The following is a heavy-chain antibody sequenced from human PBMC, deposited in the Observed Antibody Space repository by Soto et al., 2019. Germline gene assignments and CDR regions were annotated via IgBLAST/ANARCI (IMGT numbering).Heavy chain of an antibody. D-gene: IGHD2-2*01. CDR2: IYYSGST. Sequence: PSETLSLTCTVSGGSISSSSYYWGWIRQPPGKGLEWIGSIYYSGSTYYNPSLKSRVTISVDTSKNQFSLKLSSVTAADTAVYYCARQDIVVVPAAMGAYYYYYGMDVCGQGTTVTVSS. CDR1: GGSISSSSYY. CDR3: ARQDIVVVPAAMGAYYYYYGMDV. J-gene: IGHJ6*02. V-gene: IGHV4-39*01.